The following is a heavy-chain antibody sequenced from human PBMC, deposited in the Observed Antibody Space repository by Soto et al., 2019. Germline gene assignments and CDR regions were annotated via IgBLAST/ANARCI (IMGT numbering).Heavy chain of an antibody. V-gene: IGHV4-34*01. CDR3: ARDRYGNYYHYGMDV. J-gene: IGHJ6*02. CDR2: INHSGST. D-gene: IGHD5-18*01. CDR1: GGSFIGYY. Sequence: SETLSLTCAAFGGSFIGYYWVFIRQPPGKGLEWIVEINHSGSTNHNPSLKSRVTISVDTSKNQFYLSLRSVTAADTAVYYCARDRYGNYYHYGMDVWGQGTTVTVSS.